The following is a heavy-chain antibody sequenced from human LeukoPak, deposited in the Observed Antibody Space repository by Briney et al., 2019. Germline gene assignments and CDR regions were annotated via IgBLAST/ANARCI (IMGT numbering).Heavy chain of an antibody. CDR3: AKDYAVGSIDY. Sequence: GGSLRLSCAASGFTFSSYAMTWVRQAPGKGLEWVSSISRSGESTFYADSVRGRFTISRDNSKNTVSLQMESLRAEDKALYYCAKDYAVGSIDYWGQGTLVTVSS. CDR1: GFTFSSYA. D-gene: IGHD3-16*01. J-gene: IGHJ4*02. CDR2: ISRSGEST. V-gene: IGHV3-23*01.